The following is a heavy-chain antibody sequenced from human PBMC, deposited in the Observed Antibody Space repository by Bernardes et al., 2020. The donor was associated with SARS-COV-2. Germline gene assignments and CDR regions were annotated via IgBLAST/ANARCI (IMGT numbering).Heavy chain of an antibody. J-gene: IGHJ4*02. D-gene: IGHD6-6*01. Sequence: SETLSLTCGVYSGAFSGYYWSWIRQTPGKALEWIGVINHSGNTNYNPSLKNRVTISVATSAKQFFLTLTSVTAADTAVYYCARGSGGIASRPFYWGQGTLVTVSS. CDR1: SGAFSGYY. V-gene: IGHV4-34*01. CDR2: INHSGNT. CDR3: ARGSGGIASRPFY.